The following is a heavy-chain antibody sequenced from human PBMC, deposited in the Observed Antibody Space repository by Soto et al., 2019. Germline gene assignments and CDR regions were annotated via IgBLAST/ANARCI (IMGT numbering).Heavy chain of an antibody. D-gene: IGHD3-22*01. CDR3: ARGEYYYDSSGYYRYFDY. J-gene: IGHJ4*02. V-gene: IGHV4-4*02. Sequence: SETLSLTCAVSGGSISSSNWWSWVRQPPGKGLEWIGEIYHSGSTNYNPSLKSRVTISVDKSKNQFSLKLSSVTAADTAVYYCARGEYYYDSSGYYRYFDYWGQGTLVTVSS. CDR1: GGSISSSNW. CDR2: IYHSGST.